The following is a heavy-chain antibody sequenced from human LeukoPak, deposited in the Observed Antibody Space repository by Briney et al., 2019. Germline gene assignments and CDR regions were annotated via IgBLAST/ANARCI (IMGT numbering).Heavy chain of an antibody. CDR3: ARYCSSTSCFSSGMDV. CDR1: GGSISSSNW. Sequence: PSETLSLTCAVSGGSISSSNWWSWVRQPPGKGLEWIGEIYHRGSTNYNPSLKSRVTISVDKSKNQFSLKLSSVTAADTAVYYCARYCSSTSCFSSGMDVWGKGTTVTVSS. CDR2: IYHRGST. D-gene: IGHD2-2*01. J-gene: IGHJ6*04. V-gene: IGHV4-4*02.